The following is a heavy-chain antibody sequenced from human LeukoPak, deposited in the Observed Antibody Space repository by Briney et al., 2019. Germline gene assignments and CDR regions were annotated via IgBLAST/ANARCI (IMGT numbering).Heavy chain of an antibody. CDR2: ISSNGGST. CDR1: GFTFSSYA. V-gene: IGHV3-64*01. CDR3: ARAYSDYYYYGMDV. D-gene: IGHD2-21*01. Sequence: QPGGSLRLSCAGSGFTFSSYAMHWVRQAPGKGLEYVSAISSNGGSTYYANSVKGRFTISRDNSKNTLYLQMGSLRAEDMAVYYCARAYSDYYYYGMDVWGQGTTVTVSS. J-gene: IGHJ6*02.